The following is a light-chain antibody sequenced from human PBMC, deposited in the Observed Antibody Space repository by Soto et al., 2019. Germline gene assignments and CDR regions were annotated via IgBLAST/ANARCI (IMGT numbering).Light chain of an antibody. CDR3: XQYGSSLT. V-gene: IGKV3-20*01. CDR2: GAS. CDR1: QSGSNTY. J-gene: IGKJ4*01. Sequence: EIVLTQSPGTLSLSPGERATLSCRASQSGSNTYLAWHQQKRGQAPRLLIYGASSRATGIPDRFSGSGSGTXXXXXXXXLXXEDXXXXXXXQYGSSLTFGGGTKVEIK.